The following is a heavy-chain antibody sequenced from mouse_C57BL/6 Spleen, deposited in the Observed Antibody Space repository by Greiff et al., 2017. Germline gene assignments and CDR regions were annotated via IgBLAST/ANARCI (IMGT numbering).Heavy chain of an antibody. D-gene: IGHD4-1*01. CDR3: ARQGTGPYFDY. V-gene: IGHV5-12*01. CDR2: ISNGGGST. CDR1: GFTFSDYY. J-gene: IGHJ2*01. Sequence: EVKLVESGGGLVQPGGSLTLSCAASGFTFSDYYMYWVRQTPEKRLEWVAYISNGGGSTYYPDTVKGRFTISRDNTKNTLYLQMSRLKSEDTAMYSCARQGTGPYFDYWGQGTTLTVSS.